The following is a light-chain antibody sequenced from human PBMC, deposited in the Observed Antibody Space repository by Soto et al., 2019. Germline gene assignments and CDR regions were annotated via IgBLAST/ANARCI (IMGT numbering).Light chain of an antibody. CDR3: QQFNVYPFT. CDR1: QGIRDI. J-gene: IGKJ4*01. CDR2: AAS. V-gene: IGKV1-9*01. Sequence: DIQLTQSPSFLSASVGDRVTNTCRASQGIRDILAWYQQKPGKAPKLLIYAASTLQAGVPTRFSGFASGTEFTLTINNLQPADSATYYCQQFNVYPFTFGGGTKVEIK.